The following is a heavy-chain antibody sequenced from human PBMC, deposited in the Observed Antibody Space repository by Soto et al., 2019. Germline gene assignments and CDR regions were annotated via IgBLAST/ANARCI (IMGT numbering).Heavy chain of an antibody. CDR1: GGSFSGYY. Sequence: SETLSLTCAVYGGSFSGYYWSWIRQPPGKGLEWIGEINHSGSTNYNPSLKSRVTISVDTSKNQFSLKLSSVTAADTAVYYCARSLGTGGPIYYYYMDVWGKGTTVTVSS. V-gene: IGHV4-34*01. CDR2: INHSGST. D-gene: IGHD1-1*01. CDR3: ARSLGTGGPIYYYYMDV. J-gene: IGHJ6*03.